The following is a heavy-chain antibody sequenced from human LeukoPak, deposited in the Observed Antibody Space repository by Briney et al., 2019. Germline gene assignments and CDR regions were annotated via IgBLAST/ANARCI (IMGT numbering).Heavy chain of an antibody. CDR2: IYYSGST. Sequence: SETLSLTCTVSGGPISSSSYYWGWIRQPPGRGLEWIGSIYYSGSTYYNPSLKSRVTISVDTSKNQFSLKLSSVTAADTAVYYCARGPTYQPIDYWGQGTLVTVSS. D-gene: IGHD2-2*01. V-gene: IGHV4-39*01. CDR1: GGPISSSSYY. J-gene: IGHJ4*02. CDR3: ARGPTYQPIDY.